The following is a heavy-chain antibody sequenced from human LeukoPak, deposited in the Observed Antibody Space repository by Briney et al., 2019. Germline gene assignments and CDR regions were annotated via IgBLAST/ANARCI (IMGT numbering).Heavy chain of an antibody. V-gene: IGHV3-21*01. Sequence: PGGSLRLSCAASGFTLTSYSMNSVRQAPGKGLEWVSSISSSSSDLYYADSVKGRFTISRDNAKNSLFLQMNSLRAEDTAVYYFSIKSGDILIGYYYMDVGGQGTTVTVS. CDR3: SIKSGDILIGYYYMDV. CDR2: ISSSSSDL. CDR1: GFTLTSYS. J-gene: IGHJ6*02. D-gene: IGHD3-9*01.